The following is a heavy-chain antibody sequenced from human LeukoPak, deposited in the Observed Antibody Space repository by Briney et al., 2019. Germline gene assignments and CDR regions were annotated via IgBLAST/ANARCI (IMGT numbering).Heavy chain of an antibody. D-gene: IGHD3-10*01. Sequence: GASVKVSCKASGGTFSSYAISWVRQAPGQGLEWMGRIIPILGIANYAQKFQGRVTITADKSTSTAYMELSSLRSEDTAVYYCASGHGSGSYFPFDYWGQGTLVTVSS. J-gene: IGHJ4*02. CDR2: IIPILGIA. CDR3: ASGHGSGSYFPFDY. V-gene: IGHV1-69*04. CDR1: GGTFSSYA.